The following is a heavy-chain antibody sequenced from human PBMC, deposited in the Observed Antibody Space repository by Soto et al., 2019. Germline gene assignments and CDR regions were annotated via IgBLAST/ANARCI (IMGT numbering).Heavy chain of an antibody. CDR3: ARSPRSSPYFDF. Sequence: PWESLTITCQCSGYTFSNFWIGWVRQLPGQGLEWMGIIYPGDHETRYSPSFLGKVTISAETSINTAYLQWSSLEASDSAFYFCARSPRSSPYFDFWGQGALVTVSS. CDR2: IYPGDHET. D-gene: IGHD6-13*01. CDR1: GYTFSNFW. V-gene: IGHV5-51*01. J-gene: IGHJ4*02.